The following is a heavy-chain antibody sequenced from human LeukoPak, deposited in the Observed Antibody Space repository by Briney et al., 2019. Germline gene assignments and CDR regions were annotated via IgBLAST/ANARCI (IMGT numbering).Heavy chain of an antibody. D-gene: IGHD3-22*01. Sequence: RPGGSLRLSCAASGFTFDDYCMSWVRQAPGKGLEWVSGINWNGGSTGYADSVKGRFTISRDNAKNSLYLQMNSLRAEDTALYYCARVWSYDSSGYVDYWGRGTLVTVSS. CDR3: ARVWSYDSSGYVDY. CDR1: GFTFDDYC. CDR2: INWNGGST. J-gene: IGHJ4*02. V-gene: IGHV3-20*04.